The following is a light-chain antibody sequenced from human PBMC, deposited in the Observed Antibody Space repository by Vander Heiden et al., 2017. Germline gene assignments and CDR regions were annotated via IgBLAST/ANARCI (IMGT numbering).Light chain of an antibody. CDR2: LEGSERD. J-gene: IGLJ2*01. V-gene: IGLV4-60*02. CDR1: SGHNTYI. Sequence: QPVLTHSSSASASLGSSVKLTCTLSSGHNTYIIALHQQQPGQAPRFWMKLEGSERDNKGSGVPDRFSGSSSGADSYLTISNLQEEDEADYYCETGDSNTPGVFGGGTKLTVL. CDR3: ETGDSNTPGV.